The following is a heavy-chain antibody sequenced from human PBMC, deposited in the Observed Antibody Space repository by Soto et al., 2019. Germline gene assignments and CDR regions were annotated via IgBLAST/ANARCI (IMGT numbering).Heavy chain of an antibody. CDR2: INPNNGGT. V-gene: IGHV1-2*02. J-gene: IGHJ3*02. CDR3: ALRYCSGGTCSDDAFDI. CDR1: GYTFTAYY. Sequence: QVQLVQSGAEVKKPGASVKVSCKASGYTFTAYYIHWVRQAPGQGLEWMGWINPNNGGTNYAQKFQGRVTMTRDTSISTAYMELSRLRSDATAVYYCALRYCSGGTCSDDAFDIWGQGTMVTVSS. D-gene: IGHD2-15*01.